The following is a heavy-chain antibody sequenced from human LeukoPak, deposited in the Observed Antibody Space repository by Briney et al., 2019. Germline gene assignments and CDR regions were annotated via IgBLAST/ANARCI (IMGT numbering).Heavy chain of an antibody. CDR1: GGTFRSYA. J-gene: IGHJ4*02. CDR2: IIPIFGTA. D-gene: IGHD5-18*01. V-gene: IGHV1-69*13. CDR3: ARSGYSYGYDFDY. Sequence: GASVKVSCKASGGTFRSYAISWVRQAPGQGLEWMGGIIPIFGTANYAQKFQGRVTITADESTSTAYMELSSLRSEDTAVYYCARSGYSYGYDFDYWGQGTLVTVSS.